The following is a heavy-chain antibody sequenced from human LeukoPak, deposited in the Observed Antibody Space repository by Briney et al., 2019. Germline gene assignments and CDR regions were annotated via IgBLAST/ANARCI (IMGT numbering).Heavy chain of an antibody. Sequence: PSETLSLTCSVSGGSISSSSYYWGWIRQPPGKGLEWIGSIYYSGSTYYSPSLKSRVTISVDTSKNQFSLKLSSVTAADTAVYHCARHSSYYGNFDYWGQGTLVTVSS. V-gene: IGHV4-39*01. CDR2: IYYSGST. CDR1: GGSISSSSYY. D-gene: IGHD3-10*01. CDR3: ARHSSYYGNFDY. J-gene: IGHJ4*02.